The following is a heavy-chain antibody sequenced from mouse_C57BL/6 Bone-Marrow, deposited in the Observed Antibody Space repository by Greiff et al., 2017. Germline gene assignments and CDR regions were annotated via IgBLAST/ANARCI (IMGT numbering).Heavy chain of an antibody. J-gene: IGHJ4*01. D-gene: IGHD2-4*01. CDR3: ARQGLRLYYAMDY. CDR1: GFTFSSYG. CDR2: ISSGGSYT. V-gene: IGHV5-6*01. Sequence: EVQRVESGGDLVKPGGSLKLSCAASGFTFSSYGMSWVRPTPDKRLEWVATISSGGSYTYYPDSVKGRFTISRDNAKNTLYLQMSSLKSEDTAMYYCARQGLRLYYAMDYWGQGTSVTVSS.